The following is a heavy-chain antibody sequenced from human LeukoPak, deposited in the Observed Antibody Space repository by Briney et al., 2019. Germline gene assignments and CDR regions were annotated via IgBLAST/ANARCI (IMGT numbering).Heavy chain of an antibody. CDR2: IWYDGSNK. J-gene: IGHJ4*02. V-gene: IGHV3-33*01. CDR1: GFTFSSYG. D-gene: IGHD2-21*01. CDR3: ASAARGDNFGSSH. Sequence: GGSLRLSCAASGFTFSSYGMHWVRQAPGKGLEWVAVIWYDGSNKYYADSVKGRFTISRDNSKNTLYLQMTSLRAEDTAVYYCASAARGDNFGSSHWGQGTLVTVSS.